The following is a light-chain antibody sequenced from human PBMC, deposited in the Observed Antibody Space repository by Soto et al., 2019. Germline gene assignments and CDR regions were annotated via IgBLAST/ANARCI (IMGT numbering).Light chain of an antibody. CDR3: SSYTGSSTYF. Sequence: QSALTQPASVSASPGQSITISCTGTSSDVGGYNYVSWYQQHPGKAPKVMIYDVSNRPSGVSNRFSGSKSGNTAFLIIFGLQAEDEADYYCSSYTGSSTYFFGTGTKVTVL. CDR1: SSDVGGYNY. J-gene: IGLJ1*01. CDR2: DVS. V-gene: IGLV2-14*01.